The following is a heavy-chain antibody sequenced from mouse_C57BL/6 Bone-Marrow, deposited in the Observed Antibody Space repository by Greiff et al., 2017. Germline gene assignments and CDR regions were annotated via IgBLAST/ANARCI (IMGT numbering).Heavy chain of an antibody. D-gene: IGHD1-1*01. CDR2: IDPSDSYT. CDR3: ARYCYGSPFDY. V-gene: IGHV1-69*01. CDR1: GYTFTSYW. Sequence: QVQLQQPGAELVMPGASVKLSCKASGYTFTSYWMHWVKQRPGQGLEWIGEIDPSDSYTNNNQKFKGKSTLTVDKSSGTAYMQLSSLPSEDSAVDYCARYCYGSPFDYWGQGTTLTVSS. J-gene: IGHJ2*01.